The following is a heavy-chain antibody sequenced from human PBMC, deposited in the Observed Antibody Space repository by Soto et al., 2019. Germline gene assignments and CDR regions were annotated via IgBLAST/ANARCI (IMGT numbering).Heavy chain of an antibody. CDR2: ISSSSSYI. CDR3: SRDVVIIIIVVVGEDYYYYGMDV. D-gene: IGHD3-22*01. Sequence: PGGSLRLSCAASGFTFSSYSMNWVRQAPGKGLEWVSSISSSSSYIYYADSVKGRFTISRDNAKNSLYLQMNSLRAEDTAVYYCSRDVVIIIIVVVGEDYYYYGMDVWGQGTTVTVSS. CDR1: GFTFSSYS. J-gene: IGHJ6*02. V-gene: IGHV3-21*01.